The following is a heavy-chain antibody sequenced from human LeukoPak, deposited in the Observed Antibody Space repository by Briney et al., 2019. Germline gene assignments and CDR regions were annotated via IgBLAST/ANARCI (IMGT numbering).Heavy chain of an antibody. D-gene: IGHD2-2*01. CDR1: GGSMNNYY. Sequence: SETLSLTCTVSGGSMNNYYWTWIRQPPGKGLEWIGSIYYSGSTYYNPSLKSRVTISVDTSKNQFSLKLSSVTAADTAVYYCARHGEVEGYCSSTSCPVDAFDIWGQGTMVTVSS. CDR2: IYYSGST. J-gene: IGHJ3*02. V-gene: IGHV4-59*05. CDR3: ARHGEVEGYCSSTSCPVDAFDI.